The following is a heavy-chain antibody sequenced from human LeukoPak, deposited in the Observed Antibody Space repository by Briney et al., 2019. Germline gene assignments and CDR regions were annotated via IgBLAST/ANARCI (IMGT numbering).Heavy chain of an antibody. CDR2: ISSSGSTR. Sequence: GGSLRLSCAASGFTFSSYEMNWVRQAPGKGLEWVSYISSSGSTRYYADSVKGRFTISRDNAKNSLYLQMNSLRAEDTAVYYCARDPGCSGGSCYPMYYFDYWGQGTLVTVSS. CDR3: ARDPGCSGGSCYPMYYFDY. CDR1: GFTFSSYE. V-gene: IGHV3-48*03. J-gene: IGHJ4*02. D-gene: IGHD2-15*01.